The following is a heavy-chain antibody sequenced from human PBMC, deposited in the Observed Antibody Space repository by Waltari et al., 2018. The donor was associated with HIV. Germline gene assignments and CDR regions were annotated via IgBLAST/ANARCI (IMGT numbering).Heavy chain of an antibody. CDR2: IYTSGRT. V-gene: IGHV4-4*07. J-gene: IGHJ4*02. Sequence: QVQLQASGPGLVKPSETLSLTSAVSGGSPSRYFWSWIRQPAGKGLEWIGRIYTSGRTNKKDSLESRVTRSIDTSKNQLSLKLSSVNAADTAVYYCERGVMGELLGYGFDYWGQGTLVTVSS. CDR3: ERGVMGELLGYGFDY. D-gene: IGHD1-26*01. CDR1: GGSPSRYF.